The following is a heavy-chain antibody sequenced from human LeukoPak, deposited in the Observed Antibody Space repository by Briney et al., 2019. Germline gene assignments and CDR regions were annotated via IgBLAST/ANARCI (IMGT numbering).Heavy chain of an antibody. V-gene: IGHV1-46*01. CDR1: GYTFTSYA. Sequence: ASVKVSCKASGYTFTSYAMNWVRQAPGQGLEWMGIINPSGGSTSYAQKFQGRVTMTRDMSTSTVYMELSSLRSEDTAVYYCARDIIAAAGKGLLYYWGQGTLVTVSS. J-gene: IGHJ4*02. CDR3: ARDIIAAAGKGLLYY. D-gene: IGHD6-13*01. CDR2: INPSGGST.